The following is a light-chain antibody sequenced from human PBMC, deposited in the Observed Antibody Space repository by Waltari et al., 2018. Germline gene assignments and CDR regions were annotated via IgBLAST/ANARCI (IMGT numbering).Light chain of an antibody. J-gene: IGLJ3*02. CDR3: SSYTSSGTRV. CDR2: DVT. V-gene: IGLV2-14*01. CDR1: SSDVGGSNY. Sequence: QSALTQPASVSGSPGQSLTISCSGTSSDVGGSNYVSWYQQQPGKAPKLMIYDVTNRPSGVSDRFSGSKSGNTASLTISGLQAEDEADYYCSSYTSSGTRVFGGGTKLTVL.